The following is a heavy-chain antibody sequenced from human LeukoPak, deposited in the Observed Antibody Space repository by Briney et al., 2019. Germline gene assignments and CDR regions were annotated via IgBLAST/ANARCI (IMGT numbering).Heavy chain of an antibody. Sequence: GGSLRLSCAASGFTFRSYAMHWVRQAPGKGLEWVAVIWYDGSNKYYADSVKGRFTISRDNSKNTLYLQMNSLRAEDTAVYYCARGSFSPRQFMVYAIDDYWGQGTLVTVSS. CDR2: IWYDGSNK. CDR3: ARGSFSPRQFMVYAIDDY. J-gene: IGHJ4*02. V-gene: IGHV3-33*08. D-gene: IGHD2-8*01. CDR1: GFTFRSYA.